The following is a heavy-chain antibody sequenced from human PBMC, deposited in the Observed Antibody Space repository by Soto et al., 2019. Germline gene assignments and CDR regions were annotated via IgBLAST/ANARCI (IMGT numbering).Heavy chain of an antibody. CDR3: ARIDVYNPSWYFDL. CDR2: IYHSGST. J-gene: IGHJ2*01. Sequence: QVQLQESGPGLVKPSGTLSLTCAVSGGSISSSNWWSWVRQPPGKGLEWIGEIYHSGSTNYNPSLKNRVTISVDRSRPQFSLRLSSVTAAATAVYYCARIDVYNPSWYFDLWGRGTLVTVSS. CDR1: GGSISSSNW. V-gene: IGHV4-4*02. D-gene: IGHD1-1*01.